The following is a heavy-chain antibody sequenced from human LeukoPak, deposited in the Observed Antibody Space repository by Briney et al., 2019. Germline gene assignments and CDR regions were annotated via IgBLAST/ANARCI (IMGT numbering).Heavy chain of an antibody. D-gene: IGHD2-8*01. Sequence: ASVKVSCKASGYTFTGYYMHWVRQAPGQGLEWMGWINPNSGGTNYAQEFQGRVTMTRDTSTSTVYMELSSLKSEDTAVYYCAREDVVLVDAVRYYYYGMDVWGQGTTVTVSS. CDR3: AREDVVLVDAVRYYYYGMDV. CDR2: INPNSGGT. V-gene: IGHV1-2*02. J-gene: IGHJ6*02. CDR1: GYTFTGYY.